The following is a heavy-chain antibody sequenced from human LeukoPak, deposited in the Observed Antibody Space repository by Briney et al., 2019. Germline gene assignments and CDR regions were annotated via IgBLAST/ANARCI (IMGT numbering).Heavy chain of an antibody. V-gene: IGHV4-39*07. CDR2: IHYSGST. CDR3: ARVGLKLLWFGESHY. CDR1: GGSISSSSYY. D-gene: IGHD3-10*01. J-gene: IGHJ4*02. Sequence: KPSETLSLTCTVSGGSISSSSYYWGWIRQPPGKGLEWIGSIHYSGSTYYNPSLKSRVTISVDTSKNQFSLKLSSVTAADTAVYYCARVGLKLLWFGESHYWGQGTLVTVSS.